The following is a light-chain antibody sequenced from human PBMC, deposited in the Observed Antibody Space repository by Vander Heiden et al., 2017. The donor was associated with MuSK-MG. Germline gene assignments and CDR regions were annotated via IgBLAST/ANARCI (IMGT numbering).Light chain of an antibody. Sequence: DIQMTQSPSTLSASVGDTVTVTCRASQNINTWLAWYQQKAGKAPKLLIYDAFSLQSGVPSRFSGSGSGTEFTLTISSLQPDDFATYYCQQDNAYPWTFGRGTKVEIK. CDR3: QQDNAYPWT. CDR2: DAF. J-gene: IGKJ1*01. CDR1: QNINTW. V-gene: IGKV1-5*01.